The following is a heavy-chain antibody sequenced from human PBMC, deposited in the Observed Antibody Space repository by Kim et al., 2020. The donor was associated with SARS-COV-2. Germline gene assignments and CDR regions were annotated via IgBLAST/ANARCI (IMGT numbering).Heavy chain of an antibody. V-gene: IGHV3-9*01. J-gene: IGHJ4*02. D-gene: IGHD5-12*01. CDR2: ISWNGRII. CDR1: GFSFNDYA. CDR3: VKDGRNSGYVLPNSFFEH. Sequence: GGSLRLSCEGSGFSFNDYAMYWVRQAPGKGLEWVAGISWNGRIIGYADSMRGRFTISRDNAKNSLNLQISSLTSEDTAVYYCVKDGRNSGYVLPNSFFEHGGQGTLVAVSS.